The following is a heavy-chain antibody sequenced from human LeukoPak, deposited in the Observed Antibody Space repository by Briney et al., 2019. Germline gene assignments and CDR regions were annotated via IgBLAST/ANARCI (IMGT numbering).Heavy chain of an antibody. CDR1: GFTFSNYA. Sequence: GGFLRLSWAASGFTFSNYAMSWVRQAPGKGLGWVSGISGRGGSTYYSDSVKGRLTISRDNSKNTLYLQMDSLRAEDTAVYYCAKVGIRISLIVVVFTTADDWYFDLWGRGTLVTVSS. CDR3: AKVGIRISLIVVVFTTADDWYFDL. J-gene: IGHJ2*01. V-gene: IGHV3-23*01. CDR2: ISGRGGST. D-gene: IGHD3-22*01.